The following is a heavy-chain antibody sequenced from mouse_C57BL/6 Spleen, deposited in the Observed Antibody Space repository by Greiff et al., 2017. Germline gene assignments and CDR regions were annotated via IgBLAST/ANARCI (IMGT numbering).Heavy chain of an antibody. Sequence: QVQLKESGAELVRPGASVTLSCKASGYTFTDYEMHWVKQTPVHGLEWIGAIDPETGGTAYNQKFKGKAILTADKSSSTAYMELRSLTSEDSAVYYCTRGYSNLAWFAYWGQGTLVTVSA. D-gene: IGHD2-5*01. J-gene: IGHJ3*01. CDR3: TRGYSNLAWFAY. CDR2: IDPETGGT. CDR1: GYTFTDYE. V-gene: IGHV1-15*01.